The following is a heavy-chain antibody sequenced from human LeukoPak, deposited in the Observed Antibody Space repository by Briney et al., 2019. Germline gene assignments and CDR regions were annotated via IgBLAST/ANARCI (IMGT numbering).Heavy chain of an antibody. CDR1: GFTFASYA. V-gene: IGHV3-23*01. CDR3: ARDSDIYDSSGYYGLSYYGMDV. CDR2: PTGSGTST. Sequence: PWGSLRLSCAASGFTFASYAMTWVRQAPGKGLEWFSAPTGSGTSTDYADSVKGRFTISRDNYKNTLYLQMNSLTAEDTAVYYCARDSDIYDSSGYYGLSYYGMDVWGQGTTVTVSS. J-gene: IGHJ6*02. D-gene: IGHD3-22*01.